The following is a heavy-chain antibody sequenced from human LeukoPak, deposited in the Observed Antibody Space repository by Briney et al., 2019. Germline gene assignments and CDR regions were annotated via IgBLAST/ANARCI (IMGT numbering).Heavy chain of an antibody. J-gene: IGHJ4*02. Sequence: GASVKASGKAFGSPFTSFDINWLGQATGQGLRWWGWMNLTGGNTGYAQKFQGRVTMTRNTSISTAYMELSSLRSEDTAVYYCASHWEISVYCGGDCHRLDYWGQGTLVTVSS. V-gene: IGHV1-8*01. CDR2: MNLTGGNT. CDR3: ASHWEISVYCGGDCHRLDY. CDR1: GSPFTSFD. D-gene: IGHD2-21*01.